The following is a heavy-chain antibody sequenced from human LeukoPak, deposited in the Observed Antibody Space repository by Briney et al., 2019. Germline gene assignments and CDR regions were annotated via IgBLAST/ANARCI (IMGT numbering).Heavy chain of an antibody. D-gene: IGHD3-22*01. V-gene: IGHV3-23*01. J-gene: IGHJ4*02. Sequence: GGSLRLSCAASGFTFSNYAMGWVGQAPGEGLEWVSTMSGSGGSTYYADSVKGRFTISRDNSKNTLYLQMNSLRAEDTAVYYCAKDLEVHYFDTSGYYFDYWGQGTLVTVSS. CDR2: MSGSGGST. CDR3: AKDLEVHYFDTSGYYFDY. CDR1: GFTFSNYA.